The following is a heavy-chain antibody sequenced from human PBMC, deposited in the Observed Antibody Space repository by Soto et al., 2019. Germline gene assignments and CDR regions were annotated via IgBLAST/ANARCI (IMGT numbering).Heavy chain of an antibody. CDR3: ARDPSNYGMDV. V-gene: IGHV1-3*05. J-gene: IGHJ6*02. D-gene: IGHD6-6*01. CDR2: INAGNGNT. CDR1: GYTFTSYA. Sequence: QVQLVQSGAEEKKPGASVKVSCKASGYTFTSYAMHWVRQAPGQRLGWMGWINAGNGNTKYSQKFQGRVTITRDTSASTAYMGLSSLRSEDTGVYYCARDPSNYGMDVWGQGTTVTVSS.